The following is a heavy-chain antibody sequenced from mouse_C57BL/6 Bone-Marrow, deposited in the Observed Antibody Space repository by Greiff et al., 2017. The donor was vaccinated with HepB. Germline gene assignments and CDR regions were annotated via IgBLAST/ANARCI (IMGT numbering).Heavy chain of an antibody. V-gene: IGHV1-82*01. J-gene: IGHJ1*03. Sequence: QVQLKESGPELVKPGASVKISCKASGYAFSSSWMNWVKQRPGKGLEWIGRIYPGDGDTNYNGKFKGKATLTADKSSSTAYMQLSSLTSEDSAVYFCARKGTYGNYPYWYFDVWGTGTTVTVSS. CDR1: GYAFSSSW. D-gene: IGHD2-1*01. CDR3: ARKGTYGNYPYWYFDV. CDR2: IYPGDGDT.